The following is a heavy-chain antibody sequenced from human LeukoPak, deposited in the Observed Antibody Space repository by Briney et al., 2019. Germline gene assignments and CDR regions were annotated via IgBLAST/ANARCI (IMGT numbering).Heavy chain of an antibody. J-gene: IGHJ6*02. D-gene: IGHD1-26*01. Sequence: GGSLRLSCAASGFTFSSYAMSWVRQAPGKGLEWVSGISGSGGSTYYADSVKGRFTISRDISKNALYVQMNSLRAEDAAVYYCAKDKGWGYSSYDYYGMDVWGQGTTVTVSS. CDR2: ISGSGGST. CDR3: AKDKGWGYSSYDYYGMDV. V-gene: IGHV3-23*01. CDR1: GFTFSSYA.